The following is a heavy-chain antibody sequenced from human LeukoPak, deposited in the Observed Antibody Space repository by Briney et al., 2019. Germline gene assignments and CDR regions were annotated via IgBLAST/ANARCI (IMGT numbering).Heavy chain of an antibody. CDR1: GGSITTSGHY. D-gene: IGHD3-10*01. V-gene: IGHV4-39*01. J-gene: IGHJ5*02. CDR3: ARHYGP. CDR2: IDYRERT. Sequence: PSETLSLTCTVSGGSITTSGHYWGWIRQPPGKGLEWIGSIDYRERTTYNPSLKSRVTISVDTSKNQFSLKLNSVTAADTAVYYCARHYGPWGQGTLVTVSS.